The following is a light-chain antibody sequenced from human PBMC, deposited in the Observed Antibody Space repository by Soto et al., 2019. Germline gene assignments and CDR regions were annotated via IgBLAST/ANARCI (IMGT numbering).Light chain of an antibody. CDR3: QHYNSYSEA. J-gene: IGKJ1*01. Sequence: DIQMTQSPSTLSGSVGDRVTITCRASQTISSWLAWYQQKPGKAPKLLIHKASTLKSGVPSRFSGSGSGTELTLTISSLQPDDFATYYCQHYNSYSEAFGQGTKVELK. CDR2: KAS. V-gene: IGKV1-5*03. CDR1: QTISSW.